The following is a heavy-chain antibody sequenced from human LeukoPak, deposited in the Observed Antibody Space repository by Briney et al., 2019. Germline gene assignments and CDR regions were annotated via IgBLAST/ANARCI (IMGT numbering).Heavy chain of an antibody. D-gene: IGHD5-18*01. CDR3: ARRRGYSYGFDY. V-gene: IGHV4-34*01. Sequence: SETLSLTCAVYGGSFSGYYWSWIRQPPGKGLEWIGEINHSGSTNYNPSLKSRVTISVDTSKNQFSLKLSSVTTADTAVYYCARRRGYSYGFDYWGQGTLVTVSS. CDR2: INHSGST. J-gene: IGHJ4*02. CDR1: GGSFSGYY.